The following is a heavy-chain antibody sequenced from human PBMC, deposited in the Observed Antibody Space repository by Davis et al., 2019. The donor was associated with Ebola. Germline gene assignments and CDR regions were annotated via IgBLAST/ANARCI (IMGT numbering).Heavy chain of an antibody. V-gene: IGHV1-46*03. CDR2: INPSGGYA. J-gene: IGHJ4*02. Sequence: ASVKVSCKTSGYAFTRFYVHWVRQAPGQGPEWMGMINPSGGYATYAQKFQGKFTMARDMSTTTVYMELSSPRSEDTAVYYCARDHSYTSGREFDYWGQGTLVTVSS. D-gene: IGHD2-2*02. CDR1: GYAFTRFY. CDR3: ARDHSYTSGREFDY.